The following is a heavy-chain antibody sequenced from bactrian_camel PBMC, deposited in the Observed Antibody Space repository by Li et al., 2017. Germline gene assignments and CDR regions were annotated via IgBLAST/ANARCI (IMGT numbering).Heavy chain of an antibody. J-gene: IGHJ4*01. CDR2: VDTDGTP. V-gene: IGHV3S1*01. CDR1: GLSVSDFS. Sequence: VQLVESGGGSVQTGGSLRLSCAPSGLSVSDFSMAWFRQSPGKEREGIASVDTDGTPSYADSVKGRFTISKDNAENTLVLQMNSLKPEDTAMYYCAAASLSAACDCSRGNCSTLLGDEFARWGQGTQVTVS. D-gene: IGHD3*01. CDR3: AAASLSAACDCSRGNCSTLLGDEFAR.